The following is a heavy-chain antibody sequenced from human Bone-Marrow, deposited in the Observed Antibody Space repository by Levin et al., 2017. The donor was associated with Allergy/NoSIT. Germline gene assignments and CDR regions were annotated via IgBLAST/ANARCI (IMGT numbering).Heavy chain of an antibody. Sequence: PGGSLRLSCVGSGFSFSSHWMGWVRQAPGKGLQWVANIKQGGSETYYMDSVKGRFIISRDDAGRSLFLQMNSLRVEDTAVYYCARGYYGDYDWGQGTLVTVSS. D-gene: IGHD4-17*01. J-gene: IGHJ4*02. CDR3: ARGYYGDYD. CDR2: IKQGGSET. CDR1: GFSFSSHW. V-gene: IGHV3-7*01.